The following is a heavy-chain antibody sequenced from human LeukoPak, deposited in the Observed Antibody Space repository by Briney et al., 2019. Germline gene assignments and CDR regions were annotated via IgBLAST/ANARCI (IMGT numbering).Heavy chain of an antibody. V-gene: IGHV1-8*01. CDR1: GYTFTSYD. Sequence: ASVKVSCKASGYTFTSYDINWVRQATGQGLEWMGWMNPSSGNTDYAQKFQGRVTMTRNASISTAYMELSSLRSEDTAVYYCARYPIVGATKGDYWGQGTLVTVSS. CDR2: MNPSSGNT. D-gene: IGHD1-26*01. CDR3: ARYPIVGATKGDY. J-gene: IGHJ4*02.